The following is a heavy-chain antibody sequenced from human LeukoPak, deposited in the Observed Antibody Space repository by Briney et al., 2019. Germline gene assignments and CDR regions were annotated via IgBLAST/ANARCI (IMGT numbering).Heavy chain of an antibody. J-gene: IGHJ4*02. CDR2: ISSGGYT. CDR3: ARVGRYYYDSSGYYY. D-gene: IGHD3-22*01. CDR1: GFSVSSNY. Sequence: GGSLRLSCAASGFSVSSNYMSWVRQAPGKGLEWVSVISSGGYTYYADSVKGRFTISGDNSKNTLYLQMNSLRAEDTAVYYCARVGRYYYDSSGYYYWGQGTLVTVSS. V-gene: IGHV3-53*01.